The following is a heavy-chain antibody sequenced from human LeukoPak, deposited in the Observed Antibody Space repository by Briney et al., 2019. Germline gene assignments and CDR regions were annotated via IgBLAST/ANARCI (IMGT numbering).Heavy chain of an antibody. Sequence: GRSLRLSCAASGFTFSSYSMNWVRQAPGKGLEWVSSISSSSSYIYYADSVKGRFTISRDNAKNSLYLQMNSLRAEDTAVYYCARVIHGSGSYYYYYYGMDVWGQGTTVTVSS. V-gene: IGHV3-21*01. CDR1: GFTFSSYS. CDR2: ISSSSSYI. CDR3: ARVIHGSGSYYYYYYGMDV. J-gene: IGHJ6*02. D-gene: IGHD3-10*01.